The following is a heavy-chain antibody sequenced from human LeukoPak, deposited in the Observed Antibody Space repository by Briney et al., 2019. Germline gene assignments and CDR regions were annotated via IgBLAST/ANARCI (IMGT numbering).Heavy chain of an antibody. J-gene: IGHJ5*02. D-gene: IGHD6-13*01. CDR2: INPNSGGT. Sequence: ASVKVSCKASGYTFTGYYMHWVRQAPGQGLEWMGWINPNSGGTNYAQKFQGRVTMTRDTSTSTVYMELSSLRSEDTAVYYCARELDNWFDPWGQGTLVTVSS. CDR3: ARELDNWFDP. V-gene: IGHV1-2*02. CDR1: GYTFTGYY.